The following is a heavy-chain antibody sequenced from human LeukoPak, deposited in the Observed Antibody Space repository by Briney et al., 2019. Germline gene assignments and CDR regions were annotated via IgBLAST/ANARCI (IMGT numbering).Heavy chain of an antibody. Sequence: GGSLRVSCAASGFTFSSHALSWVRQAPGKGLEWVSSLSGSGYNTYYADSVKGRFTISRDNSKNTVYLQMNSLRAEDTAVYYCAKDHYGTRYFDYWGQGTLLTVSS. V-gene: IGHV3-23*01. D-gene: IGHD2-2*01. CDR3: AKDHYGTRYFDY. J-gene: IGHJ4*02. CDR1: GFTFSSHA. CDR2: LSGSGYNT.